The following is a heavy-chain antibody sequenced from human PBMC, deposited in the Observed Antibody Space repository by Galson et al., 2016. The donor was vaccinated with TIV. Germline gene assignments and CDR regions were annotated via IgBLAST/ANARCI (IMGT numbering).Heavy chain of an antibody. CDR3: ARISCYYDNSGYYIPRNFDY. V-gene: IGHV2-70*11. D-gene: IGHD3-22*01. Sequence: PALVKPTQTLTLTCTFPGFSLSDSGMCVTWIRQPPGKALEWLARIDWDDDIYYTYRASLQTRLTISKDTSKNQVVLTLTNVDPVDTATYYCARISCYYDNSGYYIPRNFDYWGQGALVTVSS. J-gene: IGHJ4*02. CDR2: IDWDDDI. CDR1: GFSLSDSGMC.